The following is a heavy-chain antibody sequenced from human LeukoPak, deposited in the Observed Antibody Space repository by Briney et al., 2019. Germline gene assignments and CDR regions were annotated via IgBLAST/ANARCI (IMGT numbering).Heavy chain of an antibody. CDR2: VYYSGNT. D-gene: IGHD4-17*01. V-gene: IGHV4-39*01. J-gene: IGHJ4*02. Sequence: SETLSLTCTVSGGSISSSSYYWGWIRQPPGKGLEWIGSVYYSGNTYHNPSLKSRVTISVDTSKNQFSLKLRSVTAADTAMYYCARQGYADFSSRPFDYWGQGTLVTVSS. CDR3: ARQGYADFSSRPFDY. CDR1: GGSISSSSYY.